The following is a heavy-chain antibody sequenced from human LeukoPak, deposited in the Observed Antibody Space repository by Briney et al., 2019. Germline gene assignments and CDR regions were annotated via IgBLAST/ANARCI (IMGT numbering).Heavy chain of an antibody. D-gene: IGHD3-16*01. CDR2: ISRSCSTN. CDR3: GKGYERPRRSDCFDY. Sequence: PGGSLRLSCAASGFTFSSYSMSWVRQAPGKGLEWVSDISRSCSTNYYADSVKGRFTISRHTDKNPLYLQKNSLSAEDAALYYCGKGYERPRRSDCFDYWGQGTLVTVSS. CDR1: GFTFSSYS. V-gene: IGHV3-23*01. J-gene: IGHJ4*02.